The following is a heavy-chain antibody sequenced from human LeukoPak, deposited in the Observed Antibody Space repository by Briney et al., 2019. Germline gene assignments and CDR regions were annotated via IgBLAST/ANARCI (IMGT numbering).Heavy chain of an antibody. D-gene: IGHD6-13*01. J-gene: IGHJ4*02. Sequence: GASVKVSCKASGYTFTSYGISWVRQAPGQGLEWMGWISAYNGNTNYAQKLQGRVTMTTDTSTSTAYMYLRSLRSDDTAVYYCARVPDSSSWHVSIWFRLEKFDYWGQGTLVTVSS. CDR3: ARVPDSSSWHVSIWFRLEKFDY. CDR2: ISAYNGNT. V-gene: IGHV1-18*01. CDR1: GYTFTSYG.